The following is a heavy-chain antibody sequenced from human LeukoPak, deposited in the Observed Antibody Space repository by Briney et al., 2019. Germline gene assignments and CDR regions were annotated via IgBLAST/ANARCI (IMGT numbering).Heavy chain of an antibody. CDR2: IYYSGST. J-gene: IGHJ6*03. CDR3: ARHPNYYYYYMDV. Sequence: SETLSLTCTVSGGSISSYYWSWIRQPPGKGLEWIGYIYYSGSTNYNPSLKSRVTISVDTSKNQFSLKLSSVTAADTAVYYCARHPNYYYYYMDVWGKGTTVTISS. CDR1: GGSISSYY. V-gene: IGHV4-59*01.